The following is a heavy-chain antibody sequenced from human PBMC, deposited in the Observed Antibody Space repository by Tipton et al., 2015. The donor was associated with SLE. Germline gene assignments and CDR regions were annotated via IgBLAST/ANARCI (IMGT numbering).Heavy chain of an antibody. CDR1: GGSVSSGSYY. J-gene: IGHJ2*01. CDR3: ARGGGGSWGGWYFDL. V-gene: IGHV4-61*01. Sequence: TLSLTCTVSGGSVSSGSYYWSWIRQPPGKGLEWIGYIYYSGSTNYNPSLKSRVTISVDTSKNQFSLKLSSVTAADTAVYYCARGGGGSWGGWYFDLWGRGTLVTVSS. CDR2: IYYSGST. D-gene: IGHD6-13*01.